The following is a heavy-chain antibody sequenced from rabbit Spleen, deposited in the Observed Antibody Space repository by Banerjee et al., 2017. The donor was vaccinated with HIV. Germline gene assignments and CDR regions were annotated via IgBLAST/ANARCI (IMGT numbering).Heavy chain of an antibody. CDR3: VRDKDGSAGYGPWCFNL. Sequence: QPAEESGGRLVTPGAPLTPTCTASGFSCSGYYLCWVCQPPGKGLGWMGFIGAGSGGTVYASWAKGRLALSRHNAHNSLYLHLNSLTVADAATYFCVRDKDGSAGYGPWCFNLWGQGTLVTVS. D-gene: IGHD1-1*01. V-gene: IGHV1S7*01. CDR1: GFSCSGYY. J-gene: IGHJ4*01. CDR2: IGAGSGGT.